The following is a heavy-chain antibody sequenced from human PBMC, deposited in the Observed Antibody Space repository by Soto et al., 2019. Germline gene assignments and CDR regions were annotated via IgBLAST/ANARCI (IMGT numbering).Heavy chain of an antibody. CDR1: GDSLSSNSAA. V-gene: IGHV6-1*01. D-gene: IGHD5-18*01. CDR2: TYYRSKWDN. CDR3: ARERNTAMVNFMDV. J-gene: IGHJ6*02. Sequence: QALSLTFAISGDSLSSNSAAWNLIRHSPSRGLEWLGKTYYRSKWDNDYADSVKSRITINTDTSKNQFSLQVNSVTPEDTAVYYCARERNTAMVNFMDVWGQGTTVTVSS.